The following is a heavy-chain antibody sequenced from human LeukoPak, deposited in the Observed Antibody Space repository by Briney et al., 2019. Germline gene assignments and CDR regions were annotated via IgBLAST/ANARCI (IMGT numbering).Heavy chain of an antibody. J-gene: IGHJ5*02. Sequence: PGGSLRLSCAASGFTFSSYGMHWVRQAPGKGLEWVAVISYDGSNKFYAVSVKGRFTISRDNSKNTLYLQMNSLRAEDTALYYCAKAAYGDYVNWFDPWGQGILVIVSS. V-gene: IGHV3-30*18. D-gene: IGHD4-17*01. CDR3: AKAAYGDYVNWFDP. CDR2: ISYDGSNK. CDR1: GFTFSSYG.